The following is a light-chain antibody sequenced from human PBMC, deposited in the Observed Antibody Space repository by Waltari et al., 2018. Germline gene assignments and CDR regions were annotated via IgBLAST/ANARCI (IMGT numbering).Light chain of an antibody. CDR2: KAS. CDR3: QQYNSYSPRDT. Sequence: DIQMTQSPSTLSAPVGDRVTITCRASQSISSWLAWYQQKPGKAPKLLIYKASSLESGVPSRFSGSGSGTEFTLTISSLQPDDFATYYCQQYNSYSPRDTFGQGTKLEIK. V-gene: IGKV1-5*03. CDR1: QSISSW. J-gene: IGKJ2*01.